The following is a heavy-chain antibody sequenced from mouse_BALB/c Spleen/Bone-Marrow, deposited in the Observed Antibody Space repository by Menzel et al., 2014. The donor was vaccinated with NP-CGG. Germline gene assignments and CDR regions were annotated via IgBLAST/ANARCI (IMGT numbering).Heavy chain of an antibody. CDR2: IYPGDGDT. Sequence: VQLVESGAELVRPGSSVKISCKASGYVFSTYWVNWVKQRPGQGLEWIGQIYPGDGDTNYNGKFKGTATLTADKSSSTAYMQLSSLTSEDSAVYFCARSGYGSSYDYWGQGTTLTVSS. D-gene: IGHD1-1*01. V-gene: IGHV1-80*01. CDR3: ARSGYGSSYDY. CDR1: GYVFSTYW. J-gene: IGHJ2*01.